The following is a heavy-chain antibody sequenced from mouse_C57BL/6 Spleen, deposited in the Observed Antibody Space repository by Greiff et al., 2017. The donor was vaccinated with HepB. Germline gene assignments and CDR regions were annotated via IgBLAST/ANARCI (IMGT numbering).Heavy chain of an antibody. CDR3: AREWATTARDY. D-gene: IGHD1-2*01. V-gene: IGHV1-80*01. CDR1: GYAFSSYW. J-gene: IGHJ2*01. CDR2: IYPGNGDT. Sequence: QVQLQQSGAELVKPGASVKISCKASGYAFSSYWMNWVKQRPGQGLEWIGQIYPGNGDTNYNGKFKGQATLTADKSASTAYMRLSSQASEDSAVDCGAREWATTARDYWGQGTTLTVSS.